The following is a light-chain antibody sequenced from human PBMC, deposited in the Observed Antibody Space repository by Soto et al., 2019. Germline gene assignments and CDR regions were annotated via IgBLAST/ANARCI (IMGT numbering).Light chain of an antibody. CDR3: TSYTSSSTLDV. Sequence: QSVLTQPASVSGSPGQSITISCTGTSSDVGGYNYVSWYQQHPCKAPKLIIYEVSNRPTGVSNRFSGSKSGHTASLTISGLQSEDEADYFCTSYTSSSTLDVFGTGTKVTVL. V-gene: IGLV2-14*01. J-gene: IGLJ1*01. CDR2: EVS. CDR1: SSDVGGYNY.